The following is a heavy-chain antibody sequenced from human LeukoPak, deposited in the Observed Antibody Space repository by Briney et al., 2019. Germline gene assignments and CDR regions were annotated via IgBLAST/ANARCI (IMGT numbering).Heavy chain of an antibody. J-gene: IGHJ4*02. CDR1: GGSISSRDYS. Sequence: SQTLSLTCAVSGGSISSRDYSWSWIRLPPGKGLEWIGSVYHGGTTYYNPSHKSRVTISEDRSKNQFSLKLSSVTAADTAMYFCARSPRNDYFDSWGQGTPVTVSS. V-gene: IGHV4-30-2*01. CDR2: VYHGGTT. CDR3: ARSPRNDYFDS.